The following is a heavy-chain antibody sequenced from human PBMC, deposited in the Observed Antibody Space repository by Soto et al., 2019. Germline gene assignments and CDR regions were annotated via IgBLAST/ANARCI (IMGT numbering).Heavy chain of an antibody. J-gene: IGHJ5*01. D-gene: IGHD3-22*01. Sequence: GGSLRLSCAASGFTFSRYWMTWVRQAPGKGLDWVANIKQDGSEKYYVDSVKGGFTFARDNAKNSLYLQMNSLRAEDKALYYCASRSYASSGYRYLFNSWGQGTLVTVSS. CDR2: IKQDGSEK. CDR1: GFTFSRYW. CDR3: ASRSYASSGYRYLFNS. V-gene: IGHV3-7*01.